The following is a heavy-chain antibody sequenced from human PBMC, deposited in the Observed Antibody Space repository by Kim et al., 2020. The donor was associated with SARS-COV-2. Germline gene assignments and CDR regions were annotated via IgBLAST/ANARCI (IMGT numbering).Heavy chain of an antibody. CDR3: AKGEYYYDSSGYEL. V-gene: IGHV3-23*01. Sequence: SWKGRFTVSRDHSQRTLYLQMNSLGAEDTAVYYCAKGEYYYDSSGYELWGQGTLVTVSS. D-gene: IGHD3-22*01. J-gene: IGHJ4*02.